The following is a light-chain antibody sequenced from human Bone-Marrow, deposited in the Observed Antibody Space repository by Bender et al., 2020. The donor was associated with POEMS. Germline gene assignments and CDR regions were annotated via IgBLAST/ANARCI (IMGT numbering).Light chain of an antibody. CDR2: NNS. V-gene: IGLV1-44*01. CDR1: SSKFGSYP. J-gene: IGLJ3*02. Sequence: QSVLTPPPSASGTPGQRVTISCSGSSSKFGSYPVNWYQQLPGAAPKLVIFNNSQRPSGVPDRFSGSNSGTSASLAISGLLSDDEADFYCATWDDSLNGWVLGGGTKLTVL. CDR3: ATWDDSLNGWV.